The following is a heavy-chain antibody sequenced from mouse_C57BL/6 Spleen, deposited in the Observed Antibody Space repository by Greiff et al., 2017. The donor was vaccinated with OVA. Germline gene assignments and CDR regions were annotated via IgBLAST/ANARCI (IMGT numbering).Heavy chain of an antibody. CDR3: ARPFYYGSSGAWFAY. CDR1: GFTFSSYT. D-gene: IGHD1-1*01. V-gene: IGHV5-9*01. Sequence: EVHLVESGGGLVKPGGSLKLSCAASGFTFSSYTMSWVRQTPEKRLEWVATISGGGGNTYYPDSVKGRFTISRDNAKNTLYLQMSSLRSEDTALYYCARPFYYGSSGAWFAYWGQGTLVTVSA. J-gene: IGHJ3*01. CDR2: ISGGGGNT.